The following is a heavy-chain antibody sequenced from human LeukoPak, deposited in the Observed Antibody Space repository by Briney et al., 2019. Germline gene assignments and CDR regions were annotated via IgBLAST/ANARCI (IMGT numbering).Heavy chain of an antibody. Sequence: GSLRLSCAASGFTFSSYEMNWVRQAPGKGLEWVSYISSSGSTIYYADSVKGRFTISRDNAKNSLYLQMNSLRAEDTAVYYCARDPDRSFWFDYWGQGTLVTVSS. D-gene: IGHD3-3*01. CDR1: GFTFSSYE. CDR2: ISSSGSTI. J-gene: IGHJ4*02. V-gene: IGHV3-48*03. CDR3: ARDPDRSFWFDY.